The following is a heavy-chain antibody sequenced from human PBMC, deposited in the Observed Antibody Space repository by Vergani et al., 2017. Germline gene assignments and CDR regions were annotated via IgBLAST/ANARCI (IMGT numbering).Heavy chain of an antibody. CDR2: ITPQNGGT. J-gene: IGHJ5*02. V-gene: IGHV1-2*02. CDR3: VRGGTFDWLST. D-gene: IGHD3-9*01. Sequence: QVQLVQSGAEVKKPGAAVKVSCKASGYYFTDNYLHWVRQAPGQGLEWMGRITPQNGGTQCAEKFKGRVTMTRDTSITSAYMEVTSLTSDDTAVYYCVRGGTFDWLSTWGQGTLVTVSS. CDR1: GYYFTDNY.